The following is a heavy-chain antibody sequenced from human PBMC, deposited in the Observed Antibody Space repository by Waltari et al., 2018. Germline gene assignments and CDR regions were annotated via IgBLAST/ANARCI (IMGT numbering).Heavy chain of an antibody. CDR1: GGSISSYC. V-gene: IGHV4-59*01. J-gene: IGHJ3*02. Sequence: QVQLQESGPGLVKPSETLSLTCTVSGGSISSYCWSWIRQPPGKGLEWIGYIYYSGSTNYNPSLKSRVTISVDTSKNQFSLKLSSVTAADTAVYYCARYYYDSRGFSAFDIWGQGTMVTVSS. D-gene: IGHD3-22*01. CDR3: ARYYYDSRGFSAFDI. CDR2: IYYSGST.